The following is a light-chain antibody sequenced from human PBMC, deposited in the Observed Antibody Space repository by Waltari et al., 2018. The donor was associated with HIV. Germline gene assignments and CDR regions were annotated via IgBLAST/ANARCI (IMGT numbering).Light chain of an antibody. V-gene: IGLV3-1*01. CDR2: QDN. CDR1: ILGGQY. CDR3: QVCDSNTYVT. J-gene: IGLJ3*02. Sequence: SSDLTQPPSVSVSPGQTAGITCSGDILGGQYAGWSQNKPGRSPVLVIYQDNKRPSGIPERFSGSNSGDTATLTISGTHAMNEADYYCQVCDSNTYVTFGGGTKLTVL.